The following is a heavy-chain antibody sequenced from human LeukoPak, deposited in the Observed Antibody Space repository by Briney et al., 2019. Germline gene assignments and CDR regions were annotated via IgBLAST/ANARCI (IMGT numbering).Heavy chain of an antibody. CDR3: ASGGYYFDC. J-gene: IGHJ4*02. V-gene: IGHV4-39*01. CDR1: GGSISSSSYY. CDR2: IYYSGST. Sequence: PSETLSLTCTVSGGSISSSSYYWGWIRQPPGKGLEWIGSIYYSGSTYYNPSLKSRVTISVDTSKNQFSLKLSSVTAADTAVYYCASGGYYFDCWGQGTLVTVSS. D-gene: IGHD3-10*01.